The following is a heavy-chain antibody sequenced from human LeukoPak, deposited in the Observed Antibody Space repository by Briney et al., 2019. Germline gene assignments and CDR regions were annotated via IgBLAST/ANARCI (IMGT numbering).Heavy chain of an antibody. CDR1: GGSIGSYY. Sequence: SETLSLTCTVSGGSIGSYYRNWIRQPAGKGLEWIGRIFTSGTTNYNPSLKSRVTMTVDTSKKQFSLRLNSVTAADTAVYHCAQGTPGSSSWYWGQGTQVTVSS. D-gene: IGHD6-13*01. CDR2: IFTSGTT. J-gene: IGHJ4*02. CDR3: AQGTPGSSSWY. V-gene: IGHV4-4*07.